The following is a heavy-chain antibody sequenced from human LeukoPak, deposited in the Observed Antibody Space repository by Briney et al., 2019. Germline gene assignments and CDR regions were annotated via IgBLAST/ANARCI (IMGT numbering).Heavy chain of an antibody. V-gene: IGHV3-23*01. CDR2: ISGSGGST. D-gene: IGHD6-19*01. Sequence: PGGSLRLSCAASGFTFSSYAMSWFRQAPGKGLEWVSAISGSGGSTYYADSVKGRFTISRDNSKNTLYLQMNSLRAEDTAVYYCAKGLSLVAVAGRSGDYWGQGTLVTVSS. CDR1: GFTFSSYA. J-gene: IGHJ4*02. CDR3: AKGLSLVAVAGRSGDY.